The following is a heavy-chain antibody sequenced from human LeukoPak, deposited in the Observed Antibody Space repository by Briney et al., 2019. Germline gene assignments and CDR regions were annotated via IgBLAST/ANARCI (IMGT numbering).Heavy chain of an antibody. CDR1: GYTFTSYG. D-gene: IGHD1-26*01. V-gene: IGHV1-18*01. CDR2: ISAYNGNT. Sequence: ASVKVSCKASGYTFTSYGISWVRQAPGQGLEWMGWISAYNGNTNYAQKLQGRVTMTTDTSTSTAYMELRSLRSDDTAVYYCARLWYFRVGAWYFDYWGQGTLVTVSS. J-gene: IGHJ4*02. CDR3: ARLWYFRVGAWYFDY.